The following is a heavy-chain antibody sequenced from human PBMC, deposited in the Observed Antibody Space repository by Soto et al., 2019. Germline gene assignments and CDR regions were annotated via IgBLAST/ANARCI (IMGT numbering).Heavy chain of an antibody. D-gene: IGHD3-22*01. V-gene: IGHV3-30*18. CDR2: ISNDGSDK. CDR3: AKASGNSVYYSVDY. CDR1: GFTFSTYA. J-gene: IGHJ4*02. Sequence: GGSLRLSCAGSGFTFSTYAMHWVRQAPGKGLEWLAVISNDGSDKYNAESVQGRFTISRDNSKNTLYLQMSSLRAEDTAVYYCAKASGNSVYYSVDYWGQGTLVTVSS.